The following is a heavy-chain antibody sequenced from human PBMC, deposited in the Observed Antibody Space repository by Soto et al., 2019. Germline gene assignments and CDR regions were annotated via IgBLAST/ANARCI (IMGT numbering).Heavy chain of an antibody. CDR1: GFTFSSYS. J-gene: IGHJ5*02. CDR3: AREGGSLNWFDP. D-gene: IGHD1-26*01. CDR2: ISSSSSTI. Sequence: EVQLVESGGGLVQPGGSLRLSCAASGFTFSSYSMNWVRQAPGKGLEWVSYISSSSSTIYYADSVKGRFTISRDNAKNARYLQMNSLRDEDTAVYYCAREGGSLNWFDPWGQGTLVTVSS. V-gene: IGHV3-48*02.